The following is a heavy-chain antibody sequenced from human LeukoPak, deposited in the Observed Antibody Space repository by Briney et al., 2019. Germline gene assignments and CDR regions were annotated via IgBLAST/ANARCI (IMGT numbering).Heavy chain of an antibody. J-gene: IGHJ6*02. D-gene: IGHD1-1*01. Sequence: GESLKISCKGSGYNFITYWIGWVRQMPGKGLEWMGIIYPGNSDTRYSPSFQGQVTFSADKSTSTAYLQWSSLKASDTAMYYCARHRVDINSPRGMDVWGQGTTVTVSS. CDR3: ARHRVDINSPRGMDV. V-gene: IGHV5-51*01. CDR2: IYPGNSDT. CDR1: GYNFITYW.